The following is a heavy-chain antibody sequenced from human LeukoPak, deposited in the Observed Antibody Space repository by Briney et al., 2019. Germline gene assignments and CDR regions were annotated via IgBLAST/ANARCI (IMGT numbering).Heavy chain of an antibody. CDR1: GFTFSNYA. V-gene: IGHV3-33*01. J-gene: IGHJ3*02. D-gene: IGHD3-22*01. Sequence: PGRSLRLSCAASGFTFSNYAFHWVRQAPGKGLEWVAVIWYDGSDKYYADSVKGRFSISRDNSKNTVYLQMNSLRAEDTAVYYCARGFRYYDGIDAFDIWGQGTMVTVSS. CDR2: IWYDGSDK. CDR3: ARGFRYYDGIDAFDI.